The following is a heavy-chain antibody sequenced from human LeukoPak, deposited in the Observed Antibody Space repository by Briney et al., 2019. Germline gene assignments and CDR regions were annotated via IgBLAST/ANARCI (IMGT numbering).Heavy chain of an antibody. J-gene: IGHJ6*02. Sequence: GGSLRLSCADSGFTFSSYPMHWVRQAPGKGLEWVAVISYDGSNKYYADSVKGRFTISRDNSKNTLYLQMNSLRAEDTAVYYCARDWGTDGDYVDYYYGMDVWGQGTTVTVSS. CDR3: ARDWGTDGDYVDYYYGMDV. V-gene: IGHV3-30-3*01. CDR2: ISYDGSNK. D-gene: IGHD4-17*01. CDR1: GFTFSSYP.